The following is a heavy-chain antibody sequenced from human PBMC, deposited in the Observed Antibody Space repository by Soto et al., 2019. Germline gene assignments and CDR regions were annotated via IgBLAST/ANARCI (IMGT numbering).Heavy chain of an antibody. J-gene: IGHJ4*02. CDR1: GFTFSSYA. Sequence: PWGSLRLSCAASGFTFSSYAMSWVRQAPGKGLEWVSGISGSGGSTYYADSVKGRFTISRDNSKNTLYLQMNSLRAEDTAVYYCAKDRGGCSSTSCPPRLFDYWGQGTLVTVSS. CDR3: AKDRGGCSSTSCPPRLFDY. D-gene: IGHD2-2*01. V-gene: IGHV3-23*01. CDR2: ISGSGGST.